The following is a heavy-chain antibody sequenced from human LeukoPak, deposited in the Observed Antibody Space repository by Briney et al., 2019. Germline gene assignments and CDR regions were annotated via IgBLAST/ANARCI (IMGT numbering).Heavy chain of an antibody. J-gene: IGHJ5*02. CDR2: INHGGAT. D-gene: IGHD2/OR15-2a*01. CDR1: GFTFSSHA. CDR3: ANSNDFRVDFDP. Sequence: GSLRLSCAASGFTFSSHAMSWVRQTPGEGLEWIGEINHGGATNYNLSLKSRVSLSVDMSKMQFSLRLNSVTAADTAVYYCANSNDFRVDFDPWGQGTLVTVSS. V-gene: IGHV4-34*08.